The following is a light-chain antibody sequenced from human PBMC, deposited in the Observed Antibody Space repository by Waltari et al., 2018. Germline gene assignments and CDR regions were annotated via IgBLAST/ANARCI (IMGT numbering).Light chain of an antibody. CDR3: QQRSKWFT. V-gene: IGKV3-11*01. CDR1: QSVSSY. CDR2: DAS. J-gene: IGKJ4*01. Sequence: EVVLTQSPATLALSPGERATPSCRASQSVSSYLAWYQQKPGQAPRLLIYDASKRATGIPARFTGSGSGTHFTLTISSLEPEDFAVYYCQQRSKWFTFGGGTKVEIK.